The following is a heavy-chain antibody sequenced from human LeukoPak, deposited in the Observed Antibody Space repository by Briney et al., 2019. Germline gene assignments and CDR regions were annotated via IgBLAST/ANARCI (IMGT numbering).Heavy chain of an antibody. V-gene: IGHV4-59*01. Sequence: SETLSLTCTVSGGSISSYYWSWIRQPPGKGLEWIGYIYYSGSTNYNPSLKSRITISVDTSKNQFSLKLSSVTAADTAVYYCARVYRSRITIFGVVIIPSWFDPWGQGTLVTVSS. D-gene: IGHD3-3*01. J-gene: IGHJ5*02. CDR2: IYYSGST. CDR3: ARVYRSRITIFGVVIIPSWFDP. CDR1: GGSISSYY.